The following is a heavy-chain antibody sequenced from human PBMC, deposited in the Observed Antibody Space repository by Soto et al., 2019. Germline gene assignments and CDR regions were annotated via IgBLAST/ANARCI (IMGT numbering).Heavy chain of an antibody. CDR1: GGTFSTYV. D-gene: IGHD1-26*01. Sequence: QGQLVQSGAEVKKPGSSVKVSCKASGGTFSTYVISWVRQAPGQGLEWIGGIIPVFATTNYAQKFQGRVTITEDESTRTGYMELKSLSSEYTAVYYRARGRIAGAATDFYYAGMDVWGQGTSVTVSS. V-gene: IGHV1-69*12. J-gene: IGHJ6*02. CDR3: ARGRIAGAATDFYYAGMDV. CDR2: IIPVFATT.